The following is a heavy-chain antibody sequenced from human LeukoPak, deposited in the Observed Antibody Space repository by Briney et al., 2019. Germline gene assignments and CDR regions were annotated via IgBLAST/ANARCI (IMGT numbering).Heavy chain of an antibody. Sequence: SETLSLTCTVSGGSISSSSYYWGWIRQPPGKGLEWIGSIYYSGSTYYNPSLKSRVTISVDTSKNQFSLKLSSVTAADTAVYYCAREKDLHRRYSGYDLGFDYWGQGTLVTVSS. CDR2: IYYSGST. D-gene: IGHD5-12*01. CDR3: AREKDLHRRYSGYDLGFDY. CDR1: GGSISSSSYY. J-gene: IGHJ4*02. V-gene: IGHV4-39*07.